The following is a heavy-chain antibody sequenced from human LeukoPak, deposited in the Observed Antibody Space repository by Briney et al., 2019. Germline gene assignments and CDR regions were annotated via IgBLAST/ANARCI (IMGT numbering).Heavy chain of an antibody. CDR1: GFTFSSYW. D-gene: IGHD2-8*01. CDR2: IKEDGSER. J-gene: IGHJ6*03. Sequence: GGSLRLSCAASGFTFSSYWMSWVRQAPGKGLEGVANIKEDGSERYYGDSVKGGFTISRDTAKTSLYLQMNTLRADDTAVYYCARDRYCTNGVCYDMAVWGKGTTVTVSS. CDR3: ARDRYCTNGVCYDMAV. V-gene: IGHV3-7*01.